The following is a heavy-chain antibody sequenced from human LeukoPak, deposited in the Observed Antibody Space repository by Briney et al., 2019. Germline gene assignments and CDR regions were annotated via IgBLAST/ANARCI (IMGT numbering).Heavy chain of an antibody. Sequence: SETMSLTCPVSGRSISSSSYYWDWIRQPPWKGLEWLGRIYYSGSTYYTPSLKSRVTISVDTSKSQFSLKLSSVTAADTAVYYCARESTLPRWGQGTLVTVSS. CDR2: IYYSGST. CDR3: ARESTLPR. J-gene: IGHJ4*02. V-gene: IGHV4-39*07. CDR1: GRSISSSSYY.